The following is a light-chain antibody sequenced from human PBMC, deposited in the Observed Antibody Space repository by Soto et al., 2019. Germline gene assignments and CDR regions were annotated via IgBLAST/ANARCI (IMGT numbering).Light chain of an antibody. J-gene: IGKJ4*01. CDR3: QQASSFPFT. CDR1: QSVRNY. CDR2: DAS. V-gene: IGKV3-11*01. Sequence: EIVLTQSPATVSVSPGESATLSCRASQSVRNYLAWYQQKPGQAPRLLIFDASNRATGIPSRFSGSGSGTYFTLTISSLEPEDFATYYCQQASSFPFTFGGGTEVQIK.